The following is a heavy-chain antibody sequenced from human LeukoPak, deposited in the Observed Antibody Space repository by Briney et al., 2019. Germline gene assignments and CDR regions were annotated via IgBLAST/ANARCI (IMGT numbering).Heavy chain of an antibody. CDR3: ARAPREGWFDP. CDR2: ISAYNGNT. Sequence: GASVKVSCKASGYTFTSYGISWVRQAPGQGLEWMGWISAYNGNTNYAQKLQGRVTMTRNTSISTAYMELSSLRSEDTAVYYCARAPREGWFDPWGQGTLVTVSS. J-gene: IGHJ5*02. CDR1: GYTFTSYG. V-gene: IGHV1-18*01.